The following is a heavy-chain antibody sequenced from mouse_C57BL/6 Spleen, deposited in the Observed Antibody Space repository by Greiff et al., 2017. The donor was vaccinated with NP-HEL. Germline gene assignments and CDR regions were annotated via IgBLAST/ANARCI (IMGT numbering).Heavy chain of an antibody. V-gene: IGHV5-16*01. CDR3: ARPDYDWYFDV. Sequence: EVKLVESKGGLVQPGSSMKLSCTASGFTFSDYYMAWVRQVPEKGLEWVANINYDGSSTYYLDSLKSRFIISRDNAKNILYLQMSSLKSEDTATYYCARPDYDWYFDVWGTGTTVTFSS. J-gene: IGHJ1*03. CDR2: INYDGSST. D-gene: IGHD2-4*01. CDR1: GFTFSDYY.